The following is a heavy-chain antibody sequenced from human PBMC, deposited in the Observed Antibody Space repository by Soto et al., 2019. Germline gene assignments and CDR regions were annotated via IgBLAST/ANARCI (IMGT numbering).Heavy chain of an antibody. V-gene: IGHV4-39*01. CDR2: IYFSGST. J-gene: IGHJ4*02. CDR3: ARHWGRGAAGTCYN. D-gene: IGHD6-13*01. Sequence: SETLSLTCSVSGGSISSRESYWGWIRQPPGKGLEWNWTIYFSGSTHYNPSLKSRVTMSVDTSKNQFSLKLSSVTAADTAVYYCARHWGRGAAGTCYNWGQGTLVTVSS. CDR1: GGSISSRESY.